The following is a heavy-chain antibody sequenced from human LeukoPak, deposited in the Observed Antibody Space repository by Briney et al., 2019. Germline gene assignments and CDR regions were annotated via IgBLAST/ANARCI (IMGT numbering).Heavy chain of an antibody. Sequence: ASVKVSCKASGYTFSSFGITWVRQAPGQGLEYMGWISVYSRKANYAQSLQGRVTMTTDTSTTTAYMELRSLTSDDTAVYYCARRQDYYGSGNYVDYWGQGTLVTVSS. J-gene: IGHJ4*02. CDR3: ARRQDYYGSGNYVDY. CDR2: ISVYSRKA. V-gene: IGHV1-18*01. D-gene: IGHD3-10*01. CDR1: GYTFSSFG.